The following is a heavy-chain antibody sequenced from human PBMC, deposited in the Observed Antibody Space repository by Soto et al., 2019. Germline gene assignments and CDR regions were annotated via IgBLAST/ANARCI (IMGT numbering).Heavy chain of an antibody. J-gene: IGHJ4*02. D-gene: IGHD1-26*01. V-gene: IGHV1-2*02. CDR3: ARDFVVSGVGRFDY. CDR1: GYTFTGYY. CDR2: TNPNSGGT. Sequence: ASVKVSCKASGYTFTGYYMHWVRQAPGQGLEWMGWTNPNSGGTNYAQKFQGRVTMTRDTSISTAYMELSRLRSDDTAVYYCARDFVVSGVGRFDYWGQGTLVTVSS.